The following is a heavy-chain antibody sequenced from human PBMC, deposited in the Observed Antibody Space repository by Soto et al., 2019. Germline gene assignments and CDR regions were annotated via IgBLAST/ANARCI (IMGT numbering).Heavy chain of an antibody. CDR1: GGSVSSGSYY. J-gene: IGHJ5*02. CDR3: ARVALLWFGGAPKLRAGFWFDP. Sequence: PSETLSLTCTVSGGSVSSGSYYWSWIRQPPGKGLEWIGYIYYSGSTNYNPSLKSRVTISVDTSKNQFSLKLSSVTAADTAVYYCARVALLWFGGAPKLRAGFWFDPWGQGTLVTVSS. D-gene: IGHD3-10*01. V-gene: IGHV4-61*01. CDR2: IYYSGST.